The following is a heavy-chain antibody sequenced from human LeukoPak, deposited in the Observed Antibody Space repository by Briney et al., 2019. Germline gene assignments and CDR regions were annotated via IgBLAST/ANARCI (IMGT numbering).Heavy chain of an antibody. CDR3: AGGSSGWYPDY. Sequence: GGSLRLSCAASGFTVSSNYMSWVRQAPGKGLEWVSVIYSGGKTYYADSVKGRFTISRDNSKNTLYPQMDSLRAEDTAVYYCAGGSSGWYPDYWGQGTLVTVSS. V-gene: IGHV3-53*01. J-gene: IGHJ4*02. CDR2: IYSGGKT. D-gene: IGHD6-19*01. CDR1: GFTVSSNY.